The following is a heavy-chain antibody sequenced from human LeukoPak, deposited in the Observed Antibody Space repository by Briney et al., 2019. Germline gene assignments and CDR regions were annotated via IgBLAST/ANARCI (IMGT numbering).Heavy chain of an antibody. D-gene: IGHD3-22*01. CDR2: TTPIFGTA. Sequence: SVKVSCKASGRSLSTYPISWVRQAPGPGLEWMGGTTPIFGTANYAQKFQGRVTITADESTRTAYMQRRSLKSEDTAVYYCARDAAIYDSGAYSYLWWGQGTLVTVSS. J-gene: IGHJ4*02. V-gene: IGHV1-69*13. CDR1: GRSLSTYP. CDR3: ARDAAIYDSGAYSYLW.